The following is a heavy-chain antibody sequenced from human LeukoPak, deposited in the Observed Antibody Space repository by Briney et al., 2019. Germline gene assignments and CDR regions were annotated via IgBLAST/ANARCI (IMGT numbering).Heavy chain of an antibody. CDR2: ISYDGSNK. Sequence: TGGSLRLSCAASGFTFSSYAMHWVRQAPGKGLEWVAVISYDGSNKYYADSVKGRFTISRDNSKNTLYLQMNSLRAEDTAVYYCAKDRAGSYLDAFDIWGQGTMVTVSS. D-gene: IGHD1-26*01. V-gene: IGHV3-30*04. CDR1: GFTFSSYA. J-gene: IGHJ3*02. CDR3: AKDRAGSYLDAFDI.